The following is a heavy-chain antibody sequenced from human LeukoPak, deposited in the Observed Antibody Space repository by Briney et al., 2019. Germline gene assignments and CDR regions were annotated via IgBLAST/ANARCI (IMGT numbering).Heavy chain of an antibody. Sequence: SETLSLTCAVYGGSFSGYYWCWIRQPPGKGLEWIGEINHSGSTNYNPSLKSRVTISVDTSKNQFSLKLSSVTAADTAVYYCARGGRDGYNTGLDYWGQGTLVTVSS. D-gene: IGHD5-24*01. V-gene: IGHV4-34*01. J-gene: IGHJ4*02. CDR2: INHSGST. CDR1: GGSFSGYY. CDR3: ARGGRDGYNTGLDY.